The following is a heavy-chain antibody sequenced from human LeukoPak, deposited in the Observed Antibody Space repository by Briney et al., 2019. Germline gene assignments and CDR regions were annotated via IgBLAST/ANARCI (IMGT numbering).Heavy chain of an antibody. D-gene: IGHD3-22*01. V-gene: IGHV3-23*01. Sequence: PGGSLRLSCAASGFTFSSYGMRWVRQAPGKGLEWVSSIRSSGDITDYADSVKGRFTISRDNSKNTLYLQMNSLRAEDTAVFYCARGPPETYYYDSSGYYYGLFAFDIWGHGTMVTVSS. CDR1: GFTFSSYG. J-gene: IGHJ3*02. CDR3: ARGPPETYYYDSSGYYYGLFAFDI. CDR2: IRSSGDIT.